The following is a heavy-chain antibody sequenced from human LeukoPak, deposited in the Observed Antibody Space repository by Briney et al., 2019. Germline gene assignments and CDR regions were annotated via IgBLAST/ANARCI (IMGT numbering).Heavy chain of an antibody. CDR3: TKREGPMSGSYDYFDP. V-gene: IGHV4-31*03. CDR1: GGSISSGGYY. J-gene: IGHJ5*02. CDR2: IYYSGST. Sequence: PSETLSLTCTVSGGSISSGGYYWSWIRQHPGKGLEWIGYIYYSGSTYYNPSLKSRVTISVDTSKNQFSLKVTSVTAADTAMYYCTKREGPMSGSYDYFDPWGQGTLVTVS. D-gene: IGHD1-26*01.